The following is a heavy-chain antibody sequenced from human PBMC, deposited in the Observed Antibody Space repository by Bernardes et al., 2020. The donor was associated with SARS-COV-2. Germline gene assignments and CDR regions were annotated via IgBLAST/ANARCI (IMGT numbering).Heavy chain of an antibody. CDR1: GFTVDSKY. J-gene: IGHJ6*02. V-gene: IGHV3-66*01. D-gene: IGHD2-2*01. CDR2: LYSGGNT. Sequence: GGSLRLSCAASGFTVDSKYMSWVRQAPGKGLEWVSVLYSGGNTYYTDSVKGRFTISRDNSKNTLYLQMNGLRDDDTAVYYCASLLPPAVRYGMDVWGQGTTVTVSS. CDR3: ASLLPPAVRYGMDV.